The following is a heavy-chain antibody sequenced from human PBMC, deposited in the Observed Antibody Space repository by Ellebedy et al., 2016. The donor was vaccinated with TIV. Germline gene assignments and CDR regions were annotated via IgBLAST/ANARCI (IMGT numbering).Heavy chain of an antibody. J-gene: IGHJ4*02. D-gene: IGHD4-17*01. Sequence: GGSLRLXXAASGFTFSVYAMTWVRQAPGKGLEWISLIGGLDTGTYYADSVKGRFTISRDNSKDTLYLQMNSLRAEDTAVYYCAKDLTVTTDYWGQGTLVTVSS. CDR3: AKDLTVTTDY. V-gene: IGHV3-23*03. CDR1: GFTFSVYA. CDR2: IGGLDTGT.